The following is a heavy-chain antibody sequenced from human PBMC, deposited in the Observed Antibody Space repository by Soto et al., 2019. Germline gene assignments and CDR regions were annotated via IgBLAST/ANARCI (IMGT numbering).Heavy chain of an antibody. J-gene: IGHJ5*02. V-gene: IGHV4-59*01. D-gene: IGHD2-15*01. CDR2: IYDDGSA. Sequence: PSETLSLTCTVSGFSISSYYWSWIRQPPGKGLEWLAYIYDDGSANYNPSLKSRATISLDRSKNQFSLKLTSVTAADTAVYYCARDKYCSGGSCRKNWFDPWGQGTLVTVSS. CDR3: ARDKYCSGGSCRKNWFDP. CDR1: GFSISSYY.